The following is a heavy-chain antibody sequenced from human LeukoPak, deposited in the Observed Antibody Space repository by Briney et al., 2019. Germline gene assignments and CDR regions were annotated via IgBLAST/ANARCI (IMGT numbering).Heavy chain of an antibody. Sequence: ASVKVSCKASGYTFTSYGISWVRQAPGQGLEWMGWISAYNGNTNYAQKLQGRVTMTTDTSTSTAYMELRSLRSGDTAVYYCARVGGDILTGSYFDYWGQGTLVTVSS. V-gene: IGHV1-18*04. CDR1: GYTFTSYG. CDR3: ARVGGDILTGSYFDY. J-gene: IGHJ4*02. CDR2: ISAYNGNT. D-gene: IGHD3-9*01.